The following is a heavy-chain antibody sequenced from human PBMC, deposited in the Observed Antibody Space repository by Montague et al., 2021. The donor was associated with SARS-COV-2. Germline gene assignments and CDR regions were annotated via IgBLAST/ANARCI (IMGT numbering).Heavy chain of an antibody. D-gene: IGHD2-8*01. V-gene: IGHV3-7*03. Sequence: VQVVESGGGLVQPGGSLRLSCAASGFTFSAYWITWVRHARGKGLEWLASISQDGSEGYSVDSVKGRFTISSDNAKSSLYLQMNSLGAEDTAVFDCARVGSNGWTFDYWGQGTLVTVSS. J-gene: IGHJ4*02. CDR2: ISQDGSEG. CDR3: ARVGSNGWTFDY. CDR1: GFTFSAYW.